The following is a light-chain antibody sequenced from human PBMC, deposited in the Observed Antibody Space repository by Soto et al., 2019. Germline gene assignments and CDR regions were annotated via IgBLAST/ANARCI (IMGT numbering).Light chain of an antibody. V-gene: IGKV3-11*01. CDR2: DAS. CDR3: QQRSNWPPIT. CDR1: PSVSSY. J-gene: IGKJ5*01. Sequence: EIVLTPSPATLSLSPGERATLSCRASPSVSSYLAWYQQKPGQAPRLLIYDASNRATGIPARFSGSGSGTDFTLTISSLEPEDFAVYYCQQRSNWPPITFGQGTRLEIK.